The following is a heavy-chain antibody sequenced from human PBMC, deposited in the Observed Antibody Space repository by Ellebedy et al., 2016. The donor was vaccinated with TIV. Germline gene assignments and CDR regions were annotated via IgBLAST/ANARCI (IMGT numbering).Heavy chain of an antibody. D-gene: IGHD2-15*01. V-gene: IGHV1-46*01. Sequence: AASVKVSCKASGYTFTSYYMHWVRQAPGQGLEWMGIINPSGGSTSYAQKCQGRVTMTEDTSTDTAYMELSSLRSEDTAVYYCATRPGGYCSGGSCTDYWGQGTLVTVSS. CDR2: INPSGGST. CDR3: ATRPGGYCSGGSCTDY. J-gene: IGHJ4*02. CDR1: GYTFTSYY.